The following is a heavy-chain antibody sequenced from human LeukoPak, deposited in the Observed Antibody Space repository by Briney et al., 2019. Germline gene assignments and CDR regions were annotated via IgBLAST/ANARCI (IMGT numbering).Heavy chain of an antibody. CDR2: IKSKTGGGTT. V-gene: IGHV3-15*01. Sequence: GGSLKLSCAASGYTFSNAWMRWVRQAPGKGLEWVGRIKSKTGGGTTDYAAPGRVRFTISRDDSKNTLYLQMNSLQIEDSAVYYCTTYNVLNIVLGVISFFDDWGQGTRVTVS. CDR3: TTYNVLNIVLGVISFFDD. CDR1: GYTFSNAW. J-gene: IGHJ4*02. D-gene: IGHD3-10*01.